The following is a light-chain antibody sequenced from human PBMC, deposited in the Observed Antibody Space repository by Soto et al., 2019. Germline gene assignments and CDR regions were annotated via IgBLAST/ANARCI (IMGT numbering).Light chain of an antibody. CDR1: QSVLYSSNNKNY. CDR2: WAS. J-gene: IGKJ4*01. V-gene: IGKV4-1*01. Sequence: DIVMTQSPDSLAVSLGERATINCKSSQSVLYSSNNKNYLAWYQQKPGQPPKLLIYWASTRESGVPDRFGGSRSGTDFTLTISSLQAEDVAVYYCQQYYSTPLTFGGGTKVVIK. CDR3: QQYYSTPLT.